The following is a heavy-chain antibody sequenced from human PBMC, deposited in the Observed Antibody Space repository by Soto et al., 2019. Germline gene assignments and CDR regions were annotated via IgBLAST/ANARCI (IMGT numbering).Heavy chain of an antibody. D-gene: IGHD2-15*01. V-gene: IGHV4-59*01. Sequence: SETLSLTCTVSGGSISSYYWSWIRQPPGKGLEWIGYIYYSGSTNYNPSLKSRVTISVDTSKNQFSLKLSSVTAADTAVYYCARDLGRGLGYCSGGSCPNRRWGMDVWGQGTTVTVSS. CDR2: IYYSGST. CDR3: ARDLGRGLGYCSGGSCPNRRWGMDV. J-gene: IGHJ6*02. CDR1: GGSISSYY.